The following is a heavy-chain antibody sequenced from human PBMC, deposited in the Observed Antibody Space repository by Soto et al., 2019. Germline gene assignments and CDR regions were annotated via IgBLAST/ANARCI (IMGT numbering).Heavy chain of an antibody. CDR2: LSGSGGST. CDR3: AKELYYDYIWGSYRDHDAFDI. D-gene: IGHD3-16*02. CDR1: GFTFSSYA. V-gene: IGHV3-23*01. J-gene: IGHJ3*02. Sequence: EVQLLESGGGLVQPGGSLRLSCAASGFTFSSYAMSWVRQAPGKGLEWVSALSGSGGSTYYADSVKGRFTISRDNSKNTLYLQMNSLRAEETAVYYCAKELYYDYIWGSYRDHDAFDIWGQGTMVTVSS.